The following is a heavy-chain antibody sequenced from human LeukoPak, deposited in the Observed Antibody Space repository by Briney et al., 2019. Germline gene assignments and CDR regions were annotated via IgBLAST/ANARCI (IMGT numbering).Heavy chain of an antibody. CDR2: IYGDGST. V-gene: IGHV3-66*01. D-gene: IGHD6-19*01. Sequence: GGSLRLSCEASGFTVSSEYMSWVRQAPGKGLEWVSIIYGDGSTYYADSVKGRFTISKDNAKNTLYLQMASLRAEDTALYYCARDLVSNGWSNFDFWGQGTLVTVSS. CDR3: ARDLVSNGWSNFDF. CDR1: GFTVSSEY. J-gene: IGHJ4*02.